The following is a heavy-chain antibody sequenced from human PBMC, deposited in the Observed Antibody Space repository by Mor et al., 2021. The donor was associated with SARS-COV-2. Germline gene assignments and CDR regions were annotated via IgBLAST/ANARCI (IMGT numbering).Heavy chain of an antibody. CDR3: ARDDFWSGYYSY. Sequence: YGGTTEYAASVKGRLSISRDDSKSISYLQMNSLRTEDTAMYFCARDDFWSGYYSYWGQGALVTVSS. CDR2: YGGTT. V-gene: IGHV3-49*02. D-gene: IGHD3-3*01. J-gene: IGHJ4*02.